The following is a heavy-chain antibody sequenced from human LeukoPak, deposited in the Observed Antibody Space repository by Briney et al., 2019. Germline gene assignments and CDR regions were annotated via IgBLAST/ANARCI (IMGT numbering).Heavy chain of an antibody. Sequence: SETLSLTCTVSGGSISSGGYYWSWIRQHPGKGLEWIGYIYYSGSTYYNPSLKTRVTISVDTSKNQFSLKLSSVTPADTAVYYCARVRGYSGYESVRFDPWGQGTLVTVSS. CDR2: IYYSGST. D-gene: IGHD5-12*01. CDR1: GGSISSGGYY. CDR3: ARVRGYSGYESVRFDP. V-gene: IGHV4-31*03. J-gene: IGHJ5*02.